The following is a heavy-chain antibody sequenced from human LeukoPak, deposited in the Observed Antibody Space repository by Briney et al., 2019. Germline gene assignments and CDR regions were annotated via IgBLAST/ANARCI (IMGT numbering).Heavy chain of an antibody. Sequence: GGSLRLSCATSGLTFRTTWMHWVRQAPGKGLMWVSRMNGEGTTIDYADSVKGRFTVSRDHAKNTLFLQMNNLRTEDTALYFCATARNFRFEYWGQGSLVIVSA. CDR3: ATARNFRFEY. D-gene: IGHD1-7*01. V-gene: IGHV3-74*01. CDR2: MNGEGTTI. J-gene: IGHJ4*02. CDR1: GLTFRTTW.